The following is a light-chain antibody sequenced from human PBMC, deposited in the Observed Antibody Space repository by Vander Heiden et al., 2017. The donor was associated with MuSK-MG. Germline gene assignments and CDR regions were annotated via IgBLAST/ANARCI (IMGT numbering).Light chain of an antibody. CDR3: QQNYTTPCT. CDR2: AAS. CDR1: QSISSY. J-gene: IGKJ1*01. Sequence: MRLTHSPSSLSASVGDRVTITCRASQSISSYLNWYQQKPGKAPKLLISAASNLETGVPSRFSGSGSGTDFTLTISSLQPEDFATYYCQQNYTTPCTFGQGTKVEIK. V-gene: IGKV1-39*01.